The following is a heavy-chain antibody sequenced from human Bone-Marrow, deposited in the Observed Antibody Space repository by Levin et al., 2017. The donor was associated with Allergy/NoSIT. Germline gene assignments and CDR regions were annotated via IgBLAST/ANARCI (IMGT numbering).Heavy chain of an antibody. CDR3: AHDIVATINRGAGASDI. Sequence: SGPTLVKPTQTLTLTCTFSGFSVSTSGVGVAWIRQPPGKALEWLAVIYWDDEKSYSPSLESRLTITKDTSKNQVVLMMTNMDPVDTGTYYCAHDIVATINRGAGASDIWGQGTMVTVS. J-gene: IGHJ3*02. V-gene: IGHV2-5*02. CDR1: GFSVSTSGVG. CDR2: IYWDDEK. D-gene: IGHD5-12*01.